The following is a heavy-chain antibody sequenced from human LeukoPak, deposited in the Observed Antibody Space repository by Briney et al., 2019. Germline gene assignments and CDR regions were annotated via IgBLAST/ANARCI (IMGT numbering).Heavy chain of an antibody. Sequence: ALVKVSCKASGYTFTSYGISWVRQAPGQGLEWMGWISAYNGNTNYAQKLQGRVTMTTDTSTSTAYMELRSLRSDDTAVYYCAKDTDHKDAFDIWGQGTMVTVSP. D-gene: IGHD1-14*01. CDR3: AKDTDHKDAFDI. CDR1: GYTFTSYG. CDR2: ISAYNGNT. J-gene: IGHJ3*02. V-gene: IGHV1-18*01.